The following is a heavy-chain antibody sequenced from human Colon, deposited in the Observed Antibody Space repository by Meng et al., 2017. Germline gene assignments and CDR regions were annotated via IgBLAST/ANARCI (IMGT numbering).Heavy chain of an antibody. V-gene: IGHV3-11*04. CDR1: GFTFSDYY. D-gene: IGHD1-26*01. Sequence: GESLKISCAASGFTFSDYYMSWFRQAPGKGLECISYISSSGSTIYYADSVKGRCTISRDNAKNSLYLQMNSLRAEDTAVYYCARDAVASYYFDYWGQGTLVTVSS. CDR3: ARDAVASYYFDY. CDR2: ISSSGSTI. J-gene: IGHJ4*02.